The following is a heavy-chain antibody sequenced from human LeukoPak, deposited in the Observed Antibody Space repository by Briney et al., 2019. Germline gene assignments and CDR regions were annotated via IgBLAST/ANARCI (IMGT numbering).Heavy chain of an antibody. CDR1: GGSISRSDW. Sequence: PSETLSLTCAVSGGSISRSDWWSWVRQSPGKGLEWIGEIYHSGSTNYNPSLKSRVTISVDKSKNQFSLKLSSVTAADTAVYYCASKEYTYGYFDYWGQGTLVTVSS. J-gene: IGHJ4*02. D-gene: IGHD5-18*01. V-gene: IGHV4-4*02. CDR2: IYHSGST. CDR3: ASKEYTYGYFDY.